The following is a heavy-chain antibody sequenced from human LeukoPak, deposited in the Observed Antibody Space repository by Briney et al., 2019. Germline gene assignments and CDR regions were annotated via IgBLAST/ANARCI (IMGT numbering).Heavy chain of an antibody. CDR1: GRPFSSSI. CDR3: AREGHTSGFCGSFDI. D-gene: IGHD3-22*01. J-gene: IGHJ3*02. V-gene: IGHV3-30*03. Sequence: GGSLRLSCALSGRPFSSSIMHWVRQAPGKGLEWVAGMSLDGSQYYIDSVKGRFTISRDNSGNTVYLHMTSLRPEDTAVYFCAREGHTSGFCGSFDIWGQGTTVTISS. CDR2: MSLDGSQ.